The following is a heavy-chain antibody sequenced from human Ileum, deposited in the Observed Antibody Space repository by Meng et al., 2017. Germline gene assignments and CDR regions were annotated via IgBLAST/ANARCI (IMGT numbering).Heavy chain of an antibody. CDR2: IYHSGSA. Sequence: SETLSLTCTVSGDSVNTHYYWSWIRQSPEKGLELIGYIYHSGSANYNPSLKNRVTISVDTSRNQFSMKLNSLTAADTAVYYCARMIGSGPFDHWGQGSLVTSPQ. D-gene: IGHD6-19*01. J-gene: IGHJ4*02. CDR3: ARMIGSGPFDH. CDR1: GDSVNTHYY. V-gene: IGHV4-61*01.